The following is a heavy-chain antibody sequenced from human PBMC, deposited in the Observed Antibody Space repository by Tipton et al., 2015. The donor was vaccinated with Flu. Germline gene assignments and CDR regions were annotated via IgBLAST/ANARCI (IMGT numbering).Heavy chain of an antibody. CDR1: GGSISGYY. Sequence: LRLSCTVSGGSISGYYWSWIRQPPGKGLEWIGFIYYSGSTNYNPSLKSRVTISIDTSKNQFSLKLSSVTAADTAVYYCARGSYGYRFDYWGQRTLVTVSS. V-gene: IGHV4-59*01. CDR3: ARGSYGYRFDY. CDR2: IYYSGST. J-gene: IGHJ4*02. D-gene: IGHD5-18*01.